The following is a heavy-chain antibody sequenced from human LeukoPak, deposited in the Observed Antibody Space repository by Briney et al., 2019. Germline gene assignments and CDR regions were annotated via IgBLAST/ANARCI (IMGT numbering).Heavy chain of an antibody. CDR1: GFTSSSYS. Sequence: GGSLRLSCAASGFTSSSYSMNWVRQAPGKGLEWVSSISSSSRHIYYADSVKGRFTIFRDDAKNSLFLQMDSLRVEDTAMYYCVRDFSTVTTAYLHHWGQGTLLTVFS. J-gene: IGHJ1*01. V-gene: IGHV3-21*04. CDR2: ISSSSRHI. CDR3: VRDFSTVTTAYLHH. D-gene: IGHD4-17*01.